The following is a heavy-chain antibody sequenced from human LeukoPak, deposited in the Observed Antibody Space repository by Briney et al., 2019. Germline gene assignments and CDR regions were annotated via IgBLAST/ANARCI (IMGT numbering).Heavy chain of an antibody. CDR2: MNPISGNT. Sequence: ASVKVSCKAPGYTSTIYDINSVRHATGQGLEWMGWMNPISGNTGYAQKFQGRVTITTNTSISTAYMELSSLRSEDTAVYYCVRDRWQVIRKKGYYFDYWGQGTLVTVSS. CDR3: VRDRWQVIRKKGYYFDY. J-gene: IGHJ4*02. CDR1: GYTSTIYD. D-gene: IGHD5-24*01. V-gene: IGHV1-8*03.